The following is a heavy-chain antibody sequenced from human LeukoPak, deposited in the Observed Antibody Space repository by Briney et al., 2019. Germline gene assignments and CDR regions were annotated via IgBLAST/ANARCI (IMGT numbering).Heavy chain of an antibody. D-gene: IGHD3-3*01. CDR2: IYYSGST. V-gene: IGHV4-59*01. CDR1: GGSISSYY. J-gene: IGHJ4*02. CDR3: ARVVSGYDFWSGYLGSYFDY. Sequence: SETLSLTCTVSGGSISSYYWSWIRQPPGKGLEWIGYIYYSGSTNYNPSLKSRVTISVDTSKNQFSLKLSSVTAADTAVYYCARVVSGYDFWSGYLGSYFDYWGQGTLVTVSS.